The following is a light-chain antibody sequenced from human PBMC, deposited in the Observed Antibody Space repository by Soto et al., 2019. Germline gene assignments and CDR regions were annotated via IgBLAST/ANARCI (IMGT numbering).Light chain of an antibody. CDR1: PDISNY. J-gene: IGKJ2*01. CDR3: QQYDNLPLT. CDR2: DAS. V-gene: IGKV1-33*01. Sequence: DIQLTQSPSSLSASVGDRVTITCQASPDISNYLNWYQQKPGKAPKLLIYDASNLERGVPSRFSGSGSGTDITFTISSLQPEDIATYYCQQYDNLPLTFGQGTKLEIK.